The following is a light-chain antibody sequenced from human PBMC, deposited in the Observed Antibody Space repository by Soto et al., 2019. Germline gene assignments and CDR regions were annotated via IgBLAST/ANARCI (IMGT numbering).Light chain of an antibody. CDR2: EGS. V-gene: IGLV2-23*01. Sequence: QSALTQPASVSGSPGQSITISCTGTSSDVGSYNLVSWYQQYPGKAPKVMIYEGSKRPSGISNRFSGSKSGNTASLTISGLQAEDEADYYCCSYAGSSTYVFGTGTKVTVL. J-gene: IGLJ1*01. CDR3: CSYAGSSTYV. CDR1: SSDVGSYNL.